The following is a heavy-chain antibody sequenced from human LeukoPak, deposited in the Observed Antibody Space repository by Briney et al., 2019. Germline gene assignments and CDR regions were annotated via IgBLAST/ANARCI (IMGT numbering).Heavy chain of an antibody. CDR3: AIQKADLITMVRGIIAF. V-gene: IGHV3-7*01. J-gene: IGHJ1*01. Sequence: TGGSLRLSYAASGFTFSSFWMTWVRQAPGKGLEWVANIKPDGTENYYVDSVKGRFTISRDNAKNSLYLQMNGLRAEDTAVYYCAIQKADLITMVRGIIAFWGQGTLVTVSS. D-gene: IGHD3-10*01. CDR2: IKPDGTEN. CDR1: GFTFSSFW.